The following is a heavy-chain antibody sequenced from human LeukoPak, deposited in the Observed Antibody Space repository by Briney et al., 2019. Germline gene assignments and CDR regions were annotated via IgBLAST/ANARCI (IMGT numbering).Heavy chain of an antibody. Sequence: AGGFLRLSCAASGFTFSSYWMHWIRQVAGKGLMWVSRNNYDGSSTMYADSVKGRFTISRDNAKNTLHLQLNSLRAEDTAVYYCVKGEGYCSGGGCYRYWGQGALVSVTS. J-gene: IGHJ4*02. CDR2: NNYDGSST. D-gene: IGHD2-15*01. CDR3: VKGEGYCSGGGCYRY. V-gene: IGHV3-74*03. CDR1: GFTFSSYW.